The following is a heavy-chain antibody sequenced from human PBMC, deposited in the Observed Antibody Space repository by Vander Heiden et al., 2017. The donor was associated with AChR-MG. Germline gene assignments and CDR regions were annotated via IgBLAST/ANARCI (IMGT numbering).Heavy chain of an antibody. Sequence: QVQLQESGPGLVKPSEPRSLTCAVSVYSISSGYYWGWIRQPPGKGLEWIGSIYHSGSTYYNPSLKSRVTISVDTSKNQFSLKLSSVTAADTAVYYCARGGGSGSYYFDYWGQGTLVTVSS. D-gene: IGHD3-10*01. J-gene: IGHJ4*02. CDR1: VYSISSGYY. V-gene: IGHV4-38-2*01. CDR2: IYHSGST. CDR3: ARGGGSGSYYFDY.